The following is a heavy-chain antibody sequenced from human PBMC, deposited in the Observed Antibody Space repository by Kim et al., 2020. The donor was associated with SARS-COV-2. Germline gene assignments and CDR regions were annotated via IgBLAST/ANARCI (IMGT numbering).Heavy chain of an antibody. V-gene: IGHV3-30*04. J-gene: IGHJ4*02. Sequence: GGSLRLSCAASGFTFSSYAMHWVRQAPGKGLEWVAVISYDGSNKYYADSVKGRFTISRDNSKNTLYLQMNSLRAEDTAVYYCARDLMMYYYDSSGYSTNWGQGTLVTVSS. CDR3: ARDLMMYYYDSSGYSTN. D-gene: IGHD3-22*01. CDR1: GFTFSSYA. CDR2: ISYDGSNK.